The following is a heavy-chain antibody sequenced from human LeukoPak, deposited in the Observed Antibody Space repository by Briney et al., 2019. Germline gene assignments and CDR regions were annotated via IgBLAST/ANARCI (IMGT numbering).Heavy chain of an antibody. V-gene: IGHV1-69*04. CDR2: IIPILGIA. CDR3: ARDLRPTIPGYSSSHAWSFFY. Sequence: ASVNVSCKASGGTFSSYAISWVRPAPGQGLEWMGRIIPILGIANYAQKFQGRVTITADKSTSTAYMELSSLRSEDTAVYYCARDLRPTIPGYSSSHAWSFFYWGQGTLVTVSS. J-gene: IGHJ4*02. D-gene: IGHD6-13*01. CDR1: GGTFSSYA.